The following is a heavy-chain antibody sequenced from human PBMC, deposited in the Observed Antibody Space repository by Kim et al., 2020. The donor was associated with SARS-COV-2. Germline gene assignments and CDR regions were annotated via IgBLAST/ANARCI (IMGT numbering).Heavy chain of an antibody. V-gene: IGHV3-23*01. CDR2: ITDSGGNT. CDR3: AKSRPFYYDS. CDR1: GFTFSSYG. J-gene: IGHJ4*02. D-gene: IGHD3-10*01. Sequence: GGSLRPSCAASGFTFSSYGMHWVRQAPGKGLEWVSGITDSGGNTFYTDSVKGRFTISRDNSKNMLFLQMNSLRTDDTALYYCAKSRPFYYDSWGQGTLVTVSS.